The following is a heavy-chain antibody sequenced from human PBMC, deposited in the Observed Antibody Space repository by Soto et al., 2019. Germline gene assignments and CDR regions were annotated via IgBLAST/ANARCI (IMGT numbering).Heavy chain of an antibody. J-gene: IGHJ4*02. V-gene: IGHV4-39*01. D-gene: IGHD3-9*01. CDR1: GDSINSDSYY. Sequence: SETLSLTCSVSGDSINSDSYYWGWIRQPPGKGLEWIGSIYYRGNTYYNPSLKTRVTISLDKSKSQFSLKLNSVTAADSAVYFCARLEGLATISYYFDYRGQGTLVTGSS. CDR2: IYYRGNT. CDR3: ARLEGLATISYYFDY.